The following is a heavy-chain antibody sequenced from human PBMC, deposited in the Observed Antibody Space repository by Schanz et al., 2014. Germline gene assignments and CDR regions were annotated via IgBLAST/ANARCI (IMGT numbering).Heavy chain of an antibody. D-gene: IGHD3-10*01. CDR1: GFSFGTYA. V-gene: IGHV3-23*01. Sequence: EVHLLESGGGLVQPGGSLRLSCAASGFSFGTYAMSWVRQAPGKGLEWVSSFNDGGVNKYYADSVKGRFTISSDNSKSTLYLQMSSLRAEDTAVYYCARIGGSVFDYWAQGTLVTVSS. CDR2: FNDGGVNK. CDR3: ARIGGSVFDY. J-gene: IGHJ4*02.